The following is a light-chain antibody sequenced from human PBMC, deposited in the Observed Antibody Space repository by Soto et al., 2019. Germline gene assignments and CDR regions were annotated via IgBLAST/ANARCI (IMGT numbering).Light chain of an antibody. CDR1: SSDVGGYNY. CDR2: DVS. Sequence: QSALTQPRSVSGSPGQSVTISCTGTSSDVGGYNYVSWYQQHPGKAPKLMIYDVSKRPSGVPDRFSGSKSGNTASLTISGLQAEAEADYYCCSYAGSYSVVFGGGTKVTVL. V-gene: IGLV2-11*01. J-gene: IGLJ2*01. CDR3: CSYAGSYSVV.